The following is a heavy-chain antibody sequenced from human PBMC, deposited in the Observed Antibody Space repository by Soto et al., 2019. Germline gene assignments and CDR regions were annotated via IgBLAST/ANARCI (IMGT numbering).Heavy chain of an antibody. CDR1: GGTFSSYT. D-gene: IGHD2-15*01. V-gene: IGHV1-69*02. J-gene: IGHJ3*02. CDR2: IIPILGIA. CDR3: AMAGYCSGGSCYSGGAFDI. Sequence: QVQLVQSGAEVKKPGSSVKVSCKASGGTFSSYTISWVRQAPGQGLEWMGRIIPILGIANYAQKFLGRVTITADKSTSTAYMELSSLRSEDTAVYYCAMAGYCSGGSCYSGGAFDIWGQGTMVTVSS.